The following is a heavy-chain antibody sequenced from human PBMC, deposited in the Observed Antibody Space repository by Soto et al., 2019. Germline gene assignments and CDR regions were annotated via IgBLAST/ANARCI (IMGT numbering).Heavy chain of an antibody. V-gene: IGHV3-33*01. D-gene: IGHD2-21*01. CDR3: AREVAVVMDFDY. J-gene: IGHJ4*02. CDR2: IWYDGSNK. Sequence: GGSLRLSCAASGFTFSSYGMHWVRQAPGKGLEWVAVIWYDGSNKYYADSVKGRFTISRDNSKNTLYLQMNSLRAEDTAVYYCAREVAVVMDFDYWGQGTLVTVSS. CDR1: GFTFSSYG.